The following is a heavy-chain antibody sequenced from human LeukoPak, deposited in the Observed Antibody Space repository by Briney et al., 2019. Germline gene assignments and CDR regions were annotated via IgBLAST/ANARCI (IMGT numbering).Heavy chain of an antibody. V-gene: IGHV3-74*01. Sequence: GSLRLSCAASGFTFSSYWMHWVRQAPGKGLVWVSRINSDGSSTSYADSVKGRFTISRDNAKNTLYLQMNSLRAEDTAVCYCARDDGYYYYYYMDVWGKGTTVTVSS. J-gene: IGHJ6*03. CDR1: GFTFSSYW. CDR2: INSDGSST. CDR3: ARDDGYYYYYYMDV.